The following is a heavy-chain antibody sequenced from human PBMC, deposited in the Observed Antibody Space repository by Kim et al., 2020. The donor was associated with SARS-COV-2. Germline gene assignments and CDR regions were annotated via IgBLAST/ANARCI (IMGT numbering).Heavy chain of an antibody. CDR2: INHSGST. V-gene: IGHV4-34*01. CDR3: ARVSSIVVVTAIRAPDY. J-gene: IGHJ4*01. Sequence: SETLSLTCAVYGGSFSGYYWSWIRQPPGKGLEWIGEINHSGSTNYNPSLKSRVTISVDTSKNQFSLKLSSVTAADTAVYYCARVSSIVVVTAIRAPDYWG. CDR1: GGSFSGYY. D-gene: IGHD2-21*02.